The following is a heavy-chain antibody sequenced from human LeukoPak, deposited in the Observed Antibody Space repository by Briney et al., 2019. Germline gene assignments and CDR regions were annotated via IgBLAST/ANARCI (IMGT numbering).Heavy chain of an antibody. CDR3: AQLAYCGGDCYFFSDAFDI. V-gene: IGHV1-2*02. CDR1: GYTLTELS. J-gene: IGHJ3*02. D-gene: IGHD2-21*02. CDR2: INPNSGGT. Sequence: GASVKVSCKVSGYTLTELSMHWVRQAPGQGLEWMGWINPNSGGTNYAQKFQGRVTMTRDTSISTAYMELSRLRSDDTAVYYCAQLAYCGGDCYFFSDAFDIWGQGTMVTVSS.